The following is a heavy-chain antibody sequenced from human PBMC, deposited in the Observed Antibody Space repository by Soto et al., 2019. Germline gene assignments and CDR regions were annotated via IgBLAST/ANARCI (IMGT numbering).Heavy chain of an antibody. CDR3: ASSLLVGYGLEGESD. CDR1: GYTFTSYG. D-gene: IGHD5-18*01. CDR2: ISAYNGNT. J-gene: IGHJ4*02. V-gene: IGHV1-18*01. Sequence: QVQLVQSGAEVKKPGASVKVSCKASGYTFTSYGISWVRQAPGQGLEWMGLISAYNGNTNYAQKLQGRVTMTTDTSKSTAYMELRSLRSDDTAVYYCASSLLVGYGLEGESDWGQGTLVTVSS.